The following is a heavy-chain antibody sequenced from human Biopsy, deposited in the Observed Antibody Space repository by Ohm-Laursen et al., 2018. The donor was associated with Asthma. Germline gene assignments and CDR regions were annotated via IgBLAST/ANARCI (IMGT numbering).Heavy chain of an antibody. CDR3: ASDFPKDYVRYNFQF. Sequence: ASVKVSCRLSGYPLTDVSINWVRQAPGQGLGWMGGHVHEEGGTENARRFQGRVTMTEDTSTDTAYTELSNLSTDDTAVYYCASDFPKDYVRYNFQFWGQGTLVTVSS. CDR1: GYPLTDVS. D-gene: IGHD4-17*01. CDR2: HVHEEGGT. V-gene: IGHV1-24*01. J-gene: IGHJ4*02.